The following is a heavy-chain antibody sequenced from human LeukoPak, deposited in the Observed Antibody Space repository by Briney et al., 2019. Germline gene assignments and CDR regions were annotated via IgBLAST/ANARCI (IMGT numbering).Heavy chain of an antibody. D-gene: IGHD1-20*01. J-gene: IGHJ4*02. CDR3: ARSVITGSDFDY. Sequence: GSSVKVSCKASGGTFSSYAISWVRQAPGQGLEWMGGIIPIFGTANYAQKFQGRVTITADKSTSTAYVELSSLRSEDTAVYYCARSVITGSDFDYWGQGTLVTVSS. V-gene: IGHV1-69*06. CDR2: IIPIFGTA. CDR1: GGTFSSYA.